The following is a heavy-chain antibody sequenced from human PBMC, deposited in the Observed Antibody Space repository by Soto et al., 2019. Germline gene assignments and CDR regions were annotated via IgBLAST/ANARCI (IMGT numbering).Heavy chain of an antibody. CDR3: ARGQEGVVATH. J-gene: IGHJ4*02. V-gene: IGHV4-34*01. Sequence: QVQLQQWGAGLLKPSETLSPNCAVTGGSLSGYYWSWIRQPPGKGLEWIGEVKDGGHTNYSPSLRGRVTISSDPSNNQFSLRLNSVTAADTGVYYCARGQEGVVATHWDQGSLVTVSS. CDR1: GGSLSGYY. CDR2: VKDGGHT. D-gene: IGHD5-12*01.